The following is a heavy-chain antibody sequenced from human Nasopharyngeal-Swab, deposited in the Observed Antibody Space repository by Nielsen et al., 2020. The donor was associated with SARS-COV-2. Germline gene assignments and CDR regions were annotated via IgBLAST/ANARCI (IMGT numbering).Heavy chain of an antibody. J-gene: IGHJ4*02. CDR2: IYYSGST. D-gene: IGHD1-26*01. V-gene: IGHV4-59*12. CDR3: ARVIVGADYFDY. CDR1: GSSINNYY. Sequence: SETLSLTCSVSGSSINNYYWSWIRQPPGRGLEWIGYIYYSGSTYYNPSLKSRVTISVDTSKNQFSLKLSSVTAADTAVYYCARVIVGADYFDYWGQGTLVTVSS.